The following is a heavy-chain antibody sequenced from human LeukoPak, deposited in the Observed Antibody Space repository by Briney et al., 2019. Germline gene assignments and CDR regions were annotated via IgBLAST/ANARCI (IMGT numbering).Heavy chain of an antibody. CDR3: AGHHPRNTVDF. CDR2: ISDIGSI. D-gene: IGHD2-8*02. V-gene: IGHV4-59*08. CDR1: GGSISSYY. J-gene: IGHJ4*02. Sequence: SETLSLTCIVSGGSISSYYWSWIRQPPGKGLEWIAYISDIGSINYNPPLKSRVTISLDTSKNQFSLKLSSVTAADTAVYYCAGHHPRNTVDFWGQGTLVTVSS.